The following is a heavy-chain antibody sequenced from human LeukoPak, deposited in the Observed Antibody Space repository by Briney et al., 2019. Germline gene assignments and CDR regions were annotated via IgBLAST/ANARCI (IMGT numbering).Heavy chain of an antibody. V-gene: IGHV3-74*01. CDR2: INSDGRGT. J-gene: IGHJ5*02. Sequence: GGSLRLSCAASGFTFSSYWMHWVRQAPGKGLVWISRINSDGRGTNYADSVKGRLTISRDNAKNTLYLQMNSLRGEDTAVYYCARVAVAGTNNWFDPWGQGTLVTVSS. CDR3: ARVAVAGTNNWFDP. CDR1: GFTFSSYW. D-gene: IGHD6-19*01.